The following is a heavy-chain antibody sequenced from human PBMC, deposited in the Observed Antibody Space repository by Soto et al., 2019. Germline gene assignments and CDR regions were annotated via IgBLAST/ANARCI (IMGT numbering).Heavy chain of an antibody. J-gene: IGHJ4*02. D-gene: IGHD3-16*02. CDR2: INPNGGST. CDR1: GYTFINFY. Sequence: ASVKVSCKASGYTFINFYMHWVRQAPGQGLEWMGMINPNGGSTIYAQKFQGRVTVTRDTSTSTVYMELSSLTSEDTAVYYCARDERVITFGGVIVWYLDQWGQGALVTVSS. V-gene: IGHV1-46*03. CDR3: ARDERVITFGGVIVWYLDQ.